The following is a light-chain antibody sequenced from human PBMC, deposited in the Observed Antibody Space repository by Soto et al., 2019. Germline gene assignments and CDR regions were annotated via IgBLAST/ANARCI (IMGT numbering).Light chain of an antibody. CDR3: QQANSFPLT. CDR1: HNIERW. J-gene: IGKJ4*01. CDR2: DAS. V-gene: IGKV1-12*01. Sequence: ASHNIERWIAWYQQKPGKAPSLLIFDASTLHSGVPSRFSGSGSGTDFTLTISSLQPEDFAIYYCQQANSFPLTFGGGTKVDIK.